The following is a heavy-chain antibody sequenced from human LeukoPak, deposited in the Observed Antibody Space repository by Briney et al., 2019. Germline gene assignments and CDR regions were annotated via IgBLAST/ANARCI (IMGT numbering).Heavy chain of an antibody. Sequence: GGSLRLSCAASGFTVSSNYMSWVRQAPGKGLEWVSVIYSGGSTYYADSVKGRFTTSRDNSKNALYLQMNSLRAEDTAVYYCARARYGSGSYYNADYWGQGTLVTVSS. D-gene: IGHD3-10*01. CDR1: GFTVSSNY. CDR2: IYSGGST. J-gene: IGHJ4*02. CDR3: ARARYGSGSYYNADY. V-gene: IGHV3-53*01.